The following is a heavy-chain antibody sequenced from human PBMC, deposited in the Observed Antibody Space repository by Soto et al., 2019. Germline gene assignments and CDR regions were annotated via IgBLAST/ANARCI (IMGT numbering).Heavy chain of an antibody. J-gene: IGHJ5*02. D-gene: IGHD1-26*01. Sequence: SETLSLTCTVSGGSISSSIYYWGWIRQPPGKGLEWIGSIYYSGSTYYNPSLKSRVTISVDTSKNQSSLKLSSVTAADTAVYYCARHASGSYSFGGWFDPWGQGTLVTVSS. V-gene: IGHV4-39*01. CDR1: GGSISSSIYY. CDR3: ARHASGSYSFGGWFDP. CDR2: IYYSGST.